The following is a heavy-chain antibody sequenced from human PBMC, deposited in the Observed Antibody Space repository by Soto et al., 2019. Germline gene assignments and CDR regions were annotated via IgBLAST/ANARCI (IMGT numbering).Heavy chain of an antibody. Sequence: SVKVSCKASGGTFSSYAISWVRQAPGQGLEWMGGIIPIPGTANYAQKFQGRVTITADESTSTAYMELSSLRSEDTAVYYCARSQGSSTSLEIYYYYYYGMDVWG. J-gene: IGHJ6*02. CDR2: IIPIPGTA. V-gene: IGHV1-69*13. D-gene: IGHD2-2*01. CDR3: ARSQGSSTSLEIYYYYYYGMDV. CDR1: GGTFSSYA.